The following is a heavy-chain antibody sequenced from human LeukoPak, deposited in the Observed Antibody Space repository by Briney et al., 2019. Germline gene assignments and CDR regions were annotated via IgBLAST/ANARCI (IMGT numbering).Heavy chain of an antibody. D-gene: IGHD3-10*01. J-gene: IGHJ6*03. V-gene: IGHV3-20*04. Sequence: GGSLRLSCAASGFTFDDYGMTWVRQAPGRGLEWVSGINWNGVSTGYADSVKGRFTISRDNAKNSLYLQMNSLRAEDTALYYCARSPRIIIVRGLISYYYYMDVWGKGTTVTVSS. CDR2: INWNGVST. CDR1: GFTFDDYG. CDR3: ARSPRIIIVRGLISYYYYMDV.